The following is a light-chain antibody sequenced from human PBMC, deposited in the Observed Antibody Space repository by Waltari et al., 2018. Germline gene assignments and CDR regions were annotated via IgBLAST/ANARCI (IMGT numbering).Light chain of an antibody. CDR1: KLGAKI. V-gene: IGLV3-1*01. CDR3: QVWDSSIAV. CDR2: QST. J-gene: IGLJ3*02. Sequence: SYELTQSPSVSVSPGQTARLTCSGHKLGAKIVCWYQQKPGQPPALVTYQSTRRPSGIPERFSGSNSGNTATLTISGTQAMDEAYYYCQVWDSSIAVFGGGTKLTVL.